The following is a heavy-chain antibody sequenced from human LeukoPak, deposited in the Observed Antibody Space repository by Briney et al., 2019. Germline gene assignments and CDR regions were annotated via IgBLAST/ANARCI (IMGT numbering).Heavy chain of an antibody. Sequence: PGGSLRLSCAASEFTFSDYYMSWIRQAPGKGLASVSYISSTSSTRYYADSVKGRFTISRDNAKNSLYLQMNSLRAEDTAVYFCARCGDGLPCDFDYWGQGTLVTVSS. D-gene: IGHD3-10*01. CDR2: ISSTSSTR. CDR3: ARCGDGLPCDFDY. V-gene: IGHV3-11*04. CDR1: EFTFSDYY. J-gene: IGHJ4*02.